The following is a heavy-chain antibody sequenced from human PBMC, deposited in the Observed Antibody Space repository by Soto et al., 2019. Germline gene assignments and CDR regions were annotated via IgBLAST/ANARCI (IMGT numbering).Heavy chain of an antibody. CDR3: ARGSGYTAIDS. Sequence: SETLSLTCTVSGGSISTSYWSWIRQPPGKGLEWIGYIHESGKTNYNPSLKSRVATSVDTSKNQFSLRLSSVTAADTAIYYCARGSGYTAIDSWGQGTLVTV. CDR2: IHESGKT. CDR1: GGSISTSY. J-gene: IGHJ5*01. D-gene: IGHD3-22*01. V-gene: IGHV4-59*01.